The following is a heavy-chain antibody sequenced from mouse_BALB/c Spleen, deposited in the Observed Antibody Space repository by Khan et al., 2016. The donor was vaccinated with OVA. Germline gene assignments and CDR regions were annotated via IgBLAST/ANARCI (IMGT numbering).Heavy chain of an antibody. CDR3: AREEEGFAY. V-gene: IGHV2-6-7*01. Sequence: QVQLKESGPGLVAPSQSLSITCTVSGFSLTDYGVNWFRQPPGKGLEWLGTIRGDGSKDYNSALKSRLSISKDHSKSQVFLKMNSLQTEDTARYYCAREEEGFAYWGQGTLGTGSA. J-gene: IGHJ3*01. CDR2: IRGDGSK. CDR1: GFSLTDYG.